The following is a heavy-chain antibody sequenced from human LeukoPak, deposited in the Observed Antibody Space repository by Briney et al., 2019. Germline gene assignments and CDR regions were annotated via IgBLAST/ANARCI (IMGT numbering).Heavy chain of an antibody. D-gene: IGHD1-26*01. CDR2: IYSGGST. V-gene: IGHV3-66*02. CDR1: GFTVSSNY. J-gene: IGHJ4*02. Sequence: GGSLRLSCAASGFTVSSNYMSWVRQAPGKGLEWVSVIYSGGSTYYADSVKGGFTISRDNSKNTLYLQMNSLRAEDTAVYYCARAWTSGSYLFFDYWGQGTLVTVSS. CDR3: ARAWTSGSYLFFDY.